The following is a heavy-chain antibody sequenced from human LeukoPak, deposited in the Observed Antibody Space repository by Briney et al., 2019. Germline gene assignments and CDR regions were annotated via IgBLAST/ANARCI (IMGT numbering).Heavy chain of an antibody. CDR1: GGSISSYY. J-gene: IGHJ4*02. CDR3: ARTVVDTAMVTVDYFDY. V-gene: IGHV4-59*01. D-gene: IGHD5-18*01. CDR2: IYYSGST. Sequence: PSETLSLTCTVSGGSISSYYWSWIRQPPGKGLEWIGYIYYSGSTNYNPSLKSRVTISVDTSKNQFSLKLSSVTAADTAVYYCARTVVDTAMVTVDYFDYWGQGTLVTVSS.